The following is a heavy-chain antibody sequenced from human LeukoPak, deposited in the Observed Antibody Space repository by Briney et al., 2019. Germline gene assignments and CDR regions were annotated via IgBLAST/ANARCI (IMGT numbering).Heavy chain of an antibody. V-gene: IGHV5-51*01. CDR2: IYLGDSDT. CDR3: VRHRNWNYDY. D-gene: IGHD1-1*01. Sequence: KHGESLKISCKGSGHSLSNYWIGWVRQMPGKGLEWMGIIYLGDSDTRYSPSFQGQVTISADKSINTAYLQWSSLKASDTAMYYCVRHRNWNYDYWGQGTLVTVSS. J-gene: IGHJ4*02. CDR1: GHSLSNYW.